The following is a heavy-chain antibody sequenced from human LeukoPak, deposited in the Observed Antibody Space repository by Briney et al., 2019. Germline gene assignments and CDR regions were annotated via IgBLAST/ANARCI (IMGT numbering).Heavy chain of an antibody. Sequence: GGSLRLSCTASGFTFGDYAMSWVRQAPGKGLEWVSYISSSGSTIYYADSVKGRFTISRDNAKNSLYLQMNSLRVEDTALYYCARDGGWYKMGLDHYYYYMDVWGKGTTVIVSS. CDR1: GFTFGDYA. CDR3: ARDGGWYKMGLDHYYYYMDV. V-gene: IGHV3-11*01. J-gene: IGHJ6*03. CDR2: ISSSGSTI. D-gene: IGHD6-19*01.